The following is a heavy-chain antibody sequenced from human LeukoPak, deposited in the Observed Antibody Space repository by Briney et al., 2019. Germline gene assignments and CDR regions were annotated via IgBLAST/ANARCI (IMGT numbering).Heavy chain of an antibody. CDR3: ARESYGGRDY. V-gene: IGHV4-59*01. D-gene: IGHD3-16*01. Sequence: PSETLSLTCTVSGGSISSYYWSWIRQPPGKGLEWIGYIYYSGSTNYNPSLKSRVTISVDMSKNQFSLKLSSVTAADTAVYYCARESYGGRDYWGQGTLVTVSS. J-gene: IGHJ4*02. CDR1: GGSISSYY. CDR2: IYYSGST.